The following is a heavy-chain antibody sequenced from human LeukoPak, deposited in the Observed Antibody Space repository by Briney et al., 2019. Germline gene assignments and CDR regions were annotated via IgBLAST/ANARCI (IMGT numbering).Heavy chain of an antibody. CDR1: GFTFSSYG. V-gene: IGHV3-30*02. Sequence: GGSLRLSCAASGFTFSSYGMHWVRQAPGKGLEWVAFIRYDGSNKYYADSVKGRFTISGDNSKNTLYLQMNSLRAEDTAVYYCAYDLGATAVFDYWGQGTLVTVSS. CDR3: AYDLGATAVFDY. CDR2: IRYDGSNK. J-gene: IGHJ4*02. D-gene: IGHD1-26*01.